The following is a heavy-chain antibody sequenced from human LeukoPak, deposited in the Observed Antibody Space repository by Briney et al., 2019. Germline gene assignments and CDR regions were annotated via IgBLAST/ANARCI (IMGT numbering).Heavy chain of an antibody. CDR2: ISGSGGST. V-gene: IGHV3-23*01. CDR1: GFTFSSYA. Sequence: GGSLRLSCAASGFTFSSYAMSWVRQAPGKGLEWVSAISGSGGSTYYPDSVKGRFTLSRDNSKNTLYLQMNSLRAEDTAVYYCAKVHRRDGYNFDYWGQGTLVTVSS. CDR3: AKVHRRDGYNFDY. D-gene: IGHD5-24*01. J-gene: IGHJ4*02.